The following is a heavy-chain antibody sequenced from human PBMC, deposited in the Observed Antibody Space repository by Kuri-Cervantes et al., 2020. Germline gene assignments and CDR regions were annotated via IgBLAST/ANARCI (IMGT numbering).Heavy chain of an antibody. D-gene: IGHD1-26*01. J-gene: IGHJ6*03. Sequence: GESLKISCAASGFTFSNAWMSWVRQAPGRGLEWVSYITGSSSTIYYADSVKGRFTISRDNAKNSLYLHMNSPRAEDTAVYYCARGPIVGATPLHRYYYMDVWGKGTTVTVSS. CDR3: ARGPIVGATPLHRYYYMDV. V-gene: IGHV3-48*01. CDR1: GFTFSNAW. CDR2: ITGSSSTI.